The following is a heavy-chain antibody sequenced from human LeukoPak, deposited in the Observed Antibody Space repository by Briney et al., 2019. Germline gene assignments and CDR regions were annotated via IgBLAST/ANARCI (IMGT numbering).Heavy chain of an antibody. CDR2: ISESGRT. CDR3: ARHCTGDICAAYYFYYYMDG. CDR1: GGSISTSSYY. V-gene: IGHV4-39*02. J-gene: IGHJ6*03. D-gene: IGHD2-8*02. Sequence: PSETLSLTCTVSGGSISTSSYYWGWIRQPPGKGLEWIGSISESGRTYYNPSLKSRVIISVDTSKKHFSLKLSSVTAADTAVYYCARHCTGDICAAYYFYYYMDGWGKGTTVTVSS.